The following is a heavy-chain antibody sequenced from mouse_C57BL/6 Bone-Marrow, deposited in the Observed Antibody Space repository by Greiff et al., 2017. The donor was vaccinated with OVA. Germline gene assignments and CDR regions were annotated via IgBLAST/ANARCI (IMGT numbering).Heavy chain of an antibody. CDR1: GYTFTSYW. CDR2: IYPSDSET. J-gene: IGHJ1*03. CDR3: ASGYGSSYGYFDV. D-gene: IGHD1-1*01. V-gene: IGHV1-61*01. Sequence: QVQLQQSGAELVRPGSSVKLSCKASGYTFTSYWMDWVKQRPGQGLEWIGNIYPSDSETHYNQKFKDKATLTVDKSSSTAYMQLSSLTSEDSAVYYCASGYGSSYGYFDVWGTGTTVTVSS.